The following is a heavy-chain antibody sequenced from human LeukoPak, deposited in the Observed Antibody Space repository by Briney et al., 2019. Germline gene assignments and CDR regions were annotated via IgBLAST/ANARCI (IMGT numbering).Heavy chain of an antibody. CDR2: ISGSGGST. D-gene: IGHD6-6*01. CDR1: GFTFSSYA. Sequence: QSGGSLRLSCAASGFTFSSYAMSWVRQAPEKGLEWVSAISGSGGSTYYADPVKGRFTISRDNSKNTLYLQMNSLRAEDTAVYYCAKDPIGIAARYFDYWGQGTLVTVSS. CDR3: AKDPIGIAARYFDY. J-gene: IGHJ4*02. V-gene: IGHV3-23*01.